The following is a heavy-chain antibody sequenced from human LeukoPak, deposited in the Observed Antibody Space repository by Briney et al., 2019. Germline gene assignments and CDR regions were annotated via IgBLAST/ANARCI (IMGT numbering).Heavy chain of an antibody. D-gene: IGHD3-22*01. CDR3: AKESYYDSSGSVYFDY. J-gene: IGHJ4*02. Sequence: GASVRLSCAASGFTFSSYSMSWVRQAPGQGLEWVAVISGRGGNTCYAETLKGRFTVSRDKSTNTLYMQVSGLRSEDTAAYYCAKESYYDSSGSVYFDYGGPGTLVTVSS. V-gene: IGHV3-23*01. CDR2: ISGRGGNT. CDR1: GFTFSSYS.